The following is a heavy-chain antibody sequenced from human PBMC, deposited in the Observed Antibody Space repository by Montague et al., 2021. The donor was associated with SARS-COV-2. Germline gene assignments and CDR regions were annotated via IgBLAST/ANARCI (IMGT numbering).Heavy chain of an antibody. D-gene: IGHD3-9*01. CDR1: GFSLSTSGMR. V-gene: IGHV2-70*04. CDR2: XDWXDDK. Sequence: PALVKPTQTLTLTCTFSGFSLSTSGMRASWIRQPPGKALEWLARXDWXDDKFYSTSLKTRLTISKDTPKNQVVLTMTNMDPVDTATYYCARSYYDILTAYYTPFDYWGQGTLVTVSS. CDR3: ARSYYDILTAYYTPFDY. J-gene: IGHJ4*02.